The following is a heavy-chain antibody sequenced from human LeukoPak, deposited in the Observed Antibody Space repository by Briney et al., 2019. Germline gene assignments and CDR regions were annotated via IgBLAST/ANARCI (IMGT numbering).Heavy chain of an antibody. CDR3: ARERCSSTSCLEYYYYYYYMDV. CDR2: IYHSGST. Sequence: PSETLSLTCTVSGGSISSGGYYWSWIRQPPGKGLEWIGYIYHSGSTYYNPSLKSRVTISVDRSKNQFSLKLSSVTAADTAVYYCARERCSSTSCLEYYYYYYYMDVWGKGTTVTVSS. CDR1: GGSISSGGYY. D-gene: IGHD2-2*01. J-gene: IGHJ6*03. V-gene: IGHV4-30-2*01.